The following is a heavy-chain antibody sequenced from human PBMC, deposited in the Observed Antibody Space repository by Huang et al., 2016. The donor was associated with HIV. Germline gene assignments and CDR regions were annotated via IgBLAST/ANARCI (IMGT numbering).Heavy chain of an antibody. CDR3: ARDPRIQSWLNFFDY. V-gene: IGHV3-74*01. D-gene: IGHD3-22*01. J-gene: IGHJ4*02. CDR1: GFSIISYW. CDR2: INSEGSST. Sequence: EVQLVESGGGLVQPGGSLRLSCAASGFSIISYWMPWVRQAPGRGRVWGSRINSEGSSTSYAYSVKGRITISRDNAKNTLYLQMNSLRAEDTAVYYCARDPRIQSWLNFFDYWGQGTLVSVSS.